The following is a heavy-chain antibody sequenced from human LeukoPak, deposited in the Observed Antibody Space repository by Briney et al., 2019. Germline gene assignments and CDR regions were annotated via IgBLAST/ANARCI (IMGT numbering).Heavy chain of an antibody. D-gene: IGHD3-22*01. CDR3: ARDKEMSPGYYDSSGYYGY. Sequence: HPGGSLRLSCAASGCTFSSYAMHWVRQAPGKGLEWVAVISYDGSNKYYADSVKGRFTISRDNSKNTLYLQMNSLRAEDTAVYYCARDKEMSPGYYDSSGYYGYWGQGTLVTVSS. CDR1: GCTFSSYA. J-gene: IGHJ4*02. CDR2: ISYDGSNK. V-gene: IGHV3-30*04.